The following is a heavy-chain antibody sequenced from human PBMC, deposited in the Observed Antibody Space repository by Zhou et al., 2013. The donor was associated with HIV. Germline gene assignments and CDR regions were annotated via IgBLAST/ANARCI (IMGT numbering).Heavy chain of an antibody. CDR3: ARDQPKPYYYDSRGYYYSGHNWFDP. J-gene: IGHJ5*02. V-gene: IGHV1-24*01. CDR2: LDGATRRT. D-gene: IGHD3-22*01. Sequence: QVHLVQSGPEVRKPGASVKVSCKVSGYTLTELPIHWVRQAPGRGLEWVGGLDGATRRTIYAQKFQGRVTITADESTSTAYMELSSLRSEDTAVYYCARDQPKPYYYDSRGYYYSGHNWFDPGAREPWSPSPQ. CDR1: GYTLTELP.